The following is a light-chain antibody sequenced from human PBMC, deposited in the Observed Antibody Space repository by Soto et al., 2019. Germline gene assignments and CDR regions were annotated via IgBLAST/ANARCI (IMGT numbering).Light chain of an antibody. J-gene: IGKJ5*01. CDR1: QGISSY. CDR2: AAS. V-gene: IGKV1-9*01. Sequence: IQLTQSRSSLSASVGVRFTITCRASQGISSYLAWYQQKKGKAPKVMIYAASTLQSGVPSRFSGSGYGTDFNLTISSLQTEDFATYYCQQLNSYPITFGQGTRLEIK. CDR3: QQLNSYPIT.